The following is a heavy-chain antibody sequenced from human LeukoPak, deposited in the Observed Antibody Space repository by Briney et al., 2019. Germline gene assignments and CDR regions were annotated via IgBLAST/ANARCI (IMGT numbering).Heavy chain of an antibody. CDR1: GGSITTDNYY. Sequence: SETLSLTCTVSGGSITTDNYYWDWIRQSPGRGLEWIGSLYYGGSTYYNPSLKSRLTISVDTSKNQFSLQLRSVTAADTAVYYCARDWNRYAYWGQGTLVTVSS. V-gene: IGHV4-39*07. D-gene: IGHD1-1*01. J-gene: IGHJ4*02. CDR2: LYYGGST. CDR3: ARDWNRYAY.